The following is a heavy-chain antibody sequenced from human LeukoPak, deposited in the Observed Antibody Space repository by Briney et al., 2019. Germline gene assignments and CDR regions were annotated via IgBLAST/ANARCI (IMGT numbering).Heavy chain of an antibody. J-gene: IGHJ4*02. D-gene: IGHD3-3*01. CDR1: GYTFTSYA. CDR2: INAGNGNT. V-gene: IGHV1-3*01. CDR3: ARDPPYYDFWSGYPPLDY. Sequence: ASVKVSCKASGYTFTSYAMHWVRQAPGQRLEWMGWINAGNGNTKYSQKFQGRVTITRDTSASTAYMELSSLRSEDTAVYYCARDPPYYDFWSGYPPLDYWGQGTLVTVSS.